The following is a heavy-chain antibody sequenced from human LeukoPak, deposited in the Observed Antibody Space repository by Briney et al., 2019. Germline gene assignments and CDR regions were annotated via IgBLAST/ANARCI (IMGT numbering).Heavy chain of an antibody. J-gene: IGHJ4*02. V-gene: IGHV3-66*01. Sequence: PGGSLRLSCAASGFTFSSNGMHWVRQAPGKGLEWVSVLYSGGDTYYADSVKGRFTISRDNSKNSLYLQMNSLRAEDTAVYYCARGATVAGDFDYWGQGTLVTVSS. CDR2: LYSGGDT. CDR3: ARGATVAGDFDY. D-gene: IGHD6-19*01. CDR1: GFTFSSNG.